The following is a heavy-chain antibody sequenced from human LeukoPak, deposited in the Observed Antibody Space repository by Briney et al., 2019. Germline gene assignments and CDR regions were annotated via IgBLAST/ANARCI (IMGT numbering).Heavy chain of an antibody. J-gene: IGHJ4*02. CDR2: IKQDGSEK. CDR1: AFTFSSNW. D-gene: IGHD3-10*01. V-gene: IGHV3-7*01. CDR3: ARDPDYYGSGSYYDY. Sequence: GGSLRLSCAASAFTFSSNWMSWVRQAPGKGREWVANIKQDGSEKYYVDSVKGQCTIYRDNTKNSLYLQMNSLRAEDTGVYYCARDPDYYGSGSYYDYWGQGTLVTVSS.